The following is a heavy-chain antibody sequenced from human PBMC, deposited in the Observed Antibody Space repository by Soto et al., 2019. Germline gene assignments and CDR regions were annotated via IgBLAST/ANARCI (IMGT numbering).Heavy chain of an antibody. CDR3: AKDLVAPNWFDP. J-gene: IGHJ5*02. D-gene: IGHD2-15*01. Sequence: GGSLRLSCAASGFTFGAYVMHWVRQAPGKGLEWVAVISYDGSNKYYADSVKGRFTISRDNSKNTLYLQMNSLRAEDTAVYYCAKDLVAPNWFDPWGQGTLVTVSS. CDR1: GFTFGAYV. CDR2: ISYDGSNK. V-gene: IGHV3-30*18.